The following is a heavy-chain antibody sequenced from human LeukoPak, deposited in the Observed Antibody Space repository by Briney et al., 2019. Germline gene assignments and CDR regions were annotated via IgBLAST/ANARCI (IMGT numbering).Heavy chain of an antibody. V-gene: IGHV3-23*01. CDR2: ISGSGGST. Sequence: PGRSLRLSCAASGFTFSSYAMHWVRQAPAKGLEWVSAISGSGGSTYYADSVKGRFTISRDNSKNTLYLQMNSLRAEDTAVYYCAKDRLYGEDYWGQGTLVTVSS. D-gene: IGHD4-17*01. CDR3: AKDRLYGEDY. CDR1: GFTFSSYA. J-gene: IGHJ4*02.